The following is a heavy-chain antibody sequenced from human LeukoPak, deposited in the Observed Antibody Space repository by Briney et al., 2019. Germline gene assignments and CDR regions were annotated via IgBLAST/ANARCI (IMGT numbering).Heavy chain of an antibody. Sequence: GGSLSLSCAASGFTFNGYAMRWVRQAPGKGLEWVAVIWHDGNNKYYADSVKGRFTISRDNSKNTVYLQMNSLRAEDTAVYYCARDWMGSTRLAGDYWGQGTLVTVSS. CDR3: ARDWMGSTRLAGDY. CDR1: GFTFNGYA. CDR2: IWHDGNNK. D-gene: IGHD2/OR15-2a*01. J-gene: IGHJ4*02. V-gene: IGHV3-33*01.